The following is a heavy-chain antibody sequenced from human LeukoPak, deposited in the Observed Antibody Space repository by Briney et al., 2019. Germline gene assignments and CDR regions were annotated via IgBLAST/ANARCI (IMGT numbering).Heavy chain of an antibody. CDR2: IYWDDDK. D-gene: IGHD3-22*01. V-gene: IGHV2-5*02. CDR3: VHSKPSVWTFDYHNSGYYYFDY. J-gene: IGHJ4*02. CDR1: GFSLSTSGVA. Sequence: SGPTPVEPTQTLTLTCSFSGFSLSTSGVAVGWIRQPPGKALEWLALIYWDDDKDYSPSLKSRLTITKDTSKNQVVLTMTNIAPVDTATYFCVHSKPSVWTFDYHNSGYYYFDYWGQGSLATVSS.